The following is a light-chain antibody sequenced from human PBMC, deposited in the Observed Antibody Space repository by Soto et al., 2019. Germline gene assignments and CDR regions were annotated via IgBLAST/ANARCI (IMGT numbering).Light chain of an antibody. Sequence: EIVLTQPPATLSLSPGERATLSCRASQSVSSYLAWYQQKPGQAPRLLIYDASDRATGIPARFSGGGSGTDFTLTISSLEPEDFAVYYCQQRSNWPKTFGGGTKVEIK. CDR3: QQRSNWPKT. J-gene: IGKJ4*01. CDR1: QSVSSY. V-gene: IGKV3-11*01. CDR2: DAS.